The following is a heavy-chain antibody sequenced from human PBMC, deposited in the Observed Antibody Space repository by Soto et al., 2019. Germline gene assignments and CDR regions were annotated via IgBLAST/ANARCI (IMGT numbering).Heavy chain of an antibody. V-gene: IGHV3-74*01. D-gene: IGHD6-25*01. CDR3: ARGAAGYYYMDV. J-gene: IGHJ6*03. Sequence: GGSLRLSCAASGFTFSNYWMHWVRQAPGKGLVWVSRIKGDGSITDYADSVKGRFTISRDNARNTVHLQMNSLGAEDTGLYYCARGAAGYYYMDVWGRGTTVTVSS. CDR1: GFTFSNYW. CDR2: IKGDGSIT.